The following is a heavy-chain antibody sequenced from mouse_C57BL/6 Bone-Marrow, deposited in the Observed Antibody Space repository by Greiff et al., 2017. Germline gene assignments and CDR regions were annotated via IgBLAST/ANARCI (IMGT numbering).Heavy chain of an antibody. CDR1: GFTFSDYG. J-gene: IGHJ3*01. CDR2: ISNLAYSI. D-gene: IGHD1-1*01. CDR3: ARQAYYYGSSYGFAD. V-gene: IGHV5-15*04. Sequence: EVMLVESGGGLVQPGGSLKLSCAASGFTFSDYGMAWVRQAPRKGPEWVAFISNLAYSIYYADTVTGRFTISRENAKNTLYLEMSSRRSDDTAMYYCARQAYYYGSSYGFADWGQGTLVTVAA.